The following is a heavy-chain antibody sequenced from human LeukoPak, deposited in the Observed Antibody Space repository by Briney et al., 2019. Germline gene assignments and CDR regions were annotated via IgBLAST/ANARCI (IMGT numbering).Heavy chain of an antibody. D-gene: IGHD3-10*01. J-gene: IGHJ5*02. CDR2: ISTYNGNT. CDR3: AREGLLWFGESLVRSNWFDP. CDR1: GYTFTDYD. V-gene: IGHV1-18*01. Sequence: SVRVSCKASGYTFTDYDINWLRQAPGHGLEWMGWISTYNGNTNYAQKFQDRLTMTTDKLTDTAYMELRSLTSDDSAVYYCAREGLLWFGESLVRSNWFDPWGQGTLVTVSS.